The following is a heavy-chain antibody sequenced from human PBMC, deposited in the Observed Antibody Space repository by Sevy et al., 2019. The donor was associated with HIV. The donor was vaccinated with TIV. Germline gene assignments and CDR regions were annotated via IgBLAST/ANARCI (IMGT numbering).Heavy chain of an antibody. D-gene: IGHD2-8*01. CDR2: FSFGCGRI. V-gene: IGHV3-23*01. CDR3: AREGCTQPHDY. Sequence: GGSLRLSCAASGFTFAKYSMSWVRQPPGKGLEWVSTFSFGCGRINYADSVKGRFTISRDDSKNTLFLQMNNLRAEDTATYFCAREGCTQPHDYWGQGTLVTVSS. CDR1: GFTFAKYS. J-gene: IGHJ4*02.